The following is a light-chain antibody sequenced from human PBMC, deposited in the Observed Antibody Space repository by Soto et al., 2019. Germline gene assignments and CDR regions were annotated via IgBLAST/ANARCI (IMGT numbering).Light chain of an antibody. V-gene: IGKV1-12*01. J-gene: IGKJ3*01. Sequence: DIQMTQSPSSVSASVGSTVTITCRASQVITVWLAWYQQRPGKAPKLLIYGATGLQSGVPSRFRGGGSGADFTLTITNLQTEDFATHYCQQAHHFPLTFGPGNKVD. CDR1: QVITVW. CDR3: QQAHHFPLT. CDR2: GAT.